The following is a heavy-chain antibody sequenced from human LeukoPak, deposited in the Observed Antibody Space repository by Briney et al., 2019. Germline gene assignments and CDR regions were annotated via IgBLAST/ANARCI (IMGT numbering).Heavy chain of an antibody. CDR2: IISYNGNT. J-gene: IGHJ5*02. V-gene: IGHV1-18*01. Sequence: ASVKVSCKASGYTFTSYNIAWVRQAPGQGLEWMGWIISYNGNTRYAKKYEGRVTMTTDTSTTTAYMELTNLRSDDTAVYYCARAPSASIFDVSGELDPWGQGTLLTVSS. CDR3: ARAPSASIFDVSGELDP. D-gene: IGHD3-3*01. CDR1: GYTFTSYN.